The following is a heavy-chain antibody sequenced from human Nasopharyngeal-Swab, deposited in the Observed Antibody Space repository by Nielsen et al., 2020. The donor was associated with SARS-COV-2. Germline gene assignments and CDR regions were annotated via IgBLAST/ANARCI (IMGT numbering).Heavy chain of an antibody. CDR2: VYYSGSP. V-gene: IGHV4-59*13. CDR3: ARGLAAAWYGIYYFDY. J-gene: IGHJ4*02. D-gene: IGHD6-13*01. CDR1: GGSISSYY. Sequence: SETLSPTCTISGGSISSYYWSWIRQPPGKGPEWIGYVYYSGSPSYNPSLKSRVTISVDTSKNQFSLKLTSVTAADTAVYYCARGLAAAWYGIYYFDYWGQGTLVTVSS.